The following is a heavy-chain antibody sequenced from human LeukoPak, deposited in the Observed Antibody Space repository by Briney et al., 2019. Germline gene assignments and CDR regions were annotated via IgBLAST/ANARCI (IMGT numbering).Heavy chain of an antibody. D-gene: IGHD3-22*01. Sequence: GGSLRLSCAASGFTFGNAWMSWVRQAPGKGLEWVGRIKSKTDGGTTDYAAPVKGRFTISRDDSKNTLYLQMNSLKTEDTAVYYCTTDPITMIVVLIGAYWGQGTLVTVSS. CDR1: GFTFGNAW. J-gene: IGHJ4*02. V-gene: IGHV3-15*01. CDR3: TTDPITMIVVLIGAY. CDR2: IKSKTDGGTT.